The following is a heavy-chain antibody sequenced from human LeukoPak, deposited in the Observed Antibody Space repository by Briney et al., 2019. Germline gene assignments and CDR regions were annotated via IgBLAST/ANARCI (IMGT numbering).Heavy chain of an antibody. J-gene: IGHJ4*02. CDR1: GYTFFSYP. CDR3: VRGPGSGWYFDY. V-gene: IGHV1-3*01. D-gene: IGHD6-19*01. CDR2: INAGNGNT. Sequence: GASVKVSCKASGYTFFSYPTHWVRQAPGQRLEWMGWINAGNGNTKYSQKFQGRVTITRDTSASTAYMELSSLRSEDTAVYYCVRGPGSGWYFDYWGQGTLVTVSS.